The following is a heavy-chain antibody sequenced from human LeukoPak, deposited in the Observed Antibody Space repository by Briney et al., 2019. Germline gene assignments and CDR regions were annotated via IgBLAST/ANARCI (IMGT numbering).Heavy chain of an antibody. V-gene: IGHV1-8*01. CDR1: GSTFTSYD. J-gene: IGHJ4*02. D-gene: IGHD1-26*01. Sequence: ASVNLSCKASGSTFTSYDINWVRQANGQGLEWMGWMNPNSGNTGYAQKFQGRVTMTRNTSISTAYLELSSLRSEDTAVYYCARVGATFVSDYWGQGTLVTVSS. CDR3: ARVGATFVSDY. CDR2: MNPNSGNT.